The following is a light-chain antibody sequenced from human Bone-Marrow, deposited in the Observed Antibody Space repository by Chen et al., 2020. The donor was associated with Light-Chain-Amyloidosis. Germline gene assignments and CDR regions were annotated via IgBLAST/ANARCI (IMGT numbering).Light chain of an antibody. CDR2: RDT. CDR1: DLPTKY. Sequence: SYELTQPPSVSVSPGQTARLTCSGDDLPTKYAYWYQQKPGQAPVLVIHRDTERPSEISERFSGSSSGTTATLTISGGQAEDEADYHGQSADSSGTYEVIFGGGTKLTVL. CDR3: QSADSSGTYEVI. J-gene: IGLJ2*01. V-gene: IGLV3-25*03.